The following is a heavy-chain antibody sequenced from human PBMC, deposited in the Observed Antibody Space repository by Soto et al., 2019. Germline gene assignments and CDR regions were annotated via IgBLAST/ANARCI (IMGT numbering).Heavy chain of an antibody. CDR3: ARDVWLIGSGGCCYSTTPGHFDY. D-gene: IGHD2-15*01. J-gene: IGHJ4*02. V-gene: IGHV1-2*04. CDR1: GYTFTGYY. Sequence: ASVKVTCKASGYTFTGYYMHWLRQPPGQGLEWMGWINPNSGGTNYAQKFQGWVTMARDTSISTAYMALSRLRSDDTAVYYCARDVWLIGSGGCCYSTTPGHFDYWGQGSLVTVSS. CDR2: INPNSGGT.